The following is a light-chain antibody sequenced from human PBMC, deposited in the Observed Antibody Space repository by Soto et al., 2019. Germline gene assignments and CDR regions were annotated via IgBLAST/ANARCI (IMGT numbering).Light chain of an antibody. Sequence: ETVWAQSPGTLSLSPGQRATLSCRASQSVSASQLAWYQQKPGQSPRLLIYGVSSRATGIPDRFGGSGSGTEFTLTISRLEPEDFAVYYCHQYSDPPHSCGQGTKLEIK. CDR3: HQYSDPPHS. CDR1: QSVSASQ. J-gene: IGKJ2*01. V-gene: IGKV3-20*01. CDR2: GVS.